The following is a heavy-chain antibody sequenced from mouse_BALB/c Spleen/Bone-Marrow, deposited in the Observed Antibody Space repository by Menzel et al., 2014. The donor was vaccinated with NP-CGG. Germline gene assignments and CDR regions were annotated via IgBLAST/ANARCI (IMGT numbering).Heavy chain of an antibody. Sequence: VQLQQPGPELVKPGASVKMSCKASGCTFTDYYMKWVKQSRGKSLEWIGDINPNNGGTSYNQKFKGKATLTVDKSSSTAYMQLNSLTSEDSAVYYCARDRDWYFDVWGAGTTVTVSS. CDR3: ARDRDWYFDV. V-gene: IGHV1-26*01. J-gene: IGHJ1*01. CDR1: GCTFTDYY. CDR2: INPNNGGT.